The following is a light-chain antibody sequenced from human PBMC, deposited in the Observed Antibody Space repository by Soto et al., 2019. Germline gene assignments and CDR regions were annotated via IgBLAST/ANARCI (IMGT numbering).Light chain of an antibody. CDR2: SNN. Sequence: QSVLTQPPSASGTPGQRVTISCSGSSSNIGTNTVNWYQQVPGTAPKLNIYSNNQRPSGVPDRFSGSKSGTSASLAISGLQFEDEADYYCAAWDDSLNGWVFGGGTKLTVL. CDR1: SSNIGTNT. V-gene: IGLV1-44*01. J-gene: IGLJ3*02. CDR3: AAWDDSLNGWV.